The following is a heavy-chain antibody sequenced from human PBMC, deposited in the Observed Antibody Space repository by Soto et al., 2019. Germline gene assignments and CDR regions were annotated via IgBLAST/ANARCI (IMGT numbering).Heavy chain of an antibody. CDR3: AKEWSDARTREKCGLVNY. J-gene: IGHJ4*02. Sequence: EVQLLESGGDLAQPGGSLRLSCAASGFTFSSYAMTWVRQAPGKGLEWVSTISSSGASTYYADSVEGRFTISRDKSKNTLYLQMNSLRAEDTAVYYCAKEWSDARTREKCGLVNYWGQGTLVTVSS. V-gene: IGHV3-23*01. CDR1: GFTFSSYA. CDR2: ISSSGAST. D-gene: IGHD2-8*01.